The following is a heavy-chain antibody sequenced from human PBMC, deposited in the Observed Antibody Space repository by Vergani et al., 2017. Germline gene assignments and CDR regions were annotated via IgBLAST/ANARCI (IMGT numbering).Heavy chain of an antibody. CDR3: ARSGGYYYDSSGYYYGY. CDR2: IIPIFGTA. CDR1: GGTFSSNS. J-gene: IGHJ4*02. D-gene: IGHD3-22*01. Sequence: QGQLAQSGAEVKKPGSSVKVSCKASGGTFSSNSISWVRQAPGQGLEWMGRIIPIFGTANYAQKFQGRVTITADESTSTAYMELSSLRSEDTAVYYCARSGGYYYDSSGYYYGYWGQGTLVTVSS. V-gene: IGHV1-69*13.